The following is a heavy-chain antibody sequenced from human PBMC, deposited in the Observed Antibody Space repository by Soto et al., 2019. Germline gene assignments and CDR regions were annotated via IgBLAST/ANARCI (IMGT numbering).Heavy chain of an antibody. CDR1: GFTFNTYA. D-gene: IGHD1-1*01. V-gene: IGHV3-23*01. Sequence: GGSLRLSCAASGFTFNTYAMGWVRQAPGKGLEWVSLIGAGGDTTYYADPVKGRFTISGDNSMNTLYLQLNSLRADDTAAYYCATQDFRGPTGTTWGQGTLVTVSS. CDR2: IGAGGDTT. CDR3: ATQDFRGPTGTT. J-gene: IGHJ4*02.